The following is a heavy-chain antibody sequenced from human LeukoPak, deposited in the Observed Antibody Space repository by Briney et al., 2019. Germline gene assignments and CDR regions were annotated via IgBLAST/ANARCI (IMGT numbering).Heavy chain of an antibody. CDR3: ARHLPSPELQFYFDY. Sequence: PSETLSLTCTVSGGSISSRSYYWGWIRQPPGKGLEWIGEINHIGSTNYNPSLKSRVTISVDTSKNQFSLKLSSVTAADTAFYYCARHLPSPELQFYFDYWDQGTLVTVSS. J-gene: IGHJ4*02. D-gene: IGHD5-24*01. V-gene: IGHV4-39*01. CDR2: INHIGST. CDR1: GGSISSRSYY.